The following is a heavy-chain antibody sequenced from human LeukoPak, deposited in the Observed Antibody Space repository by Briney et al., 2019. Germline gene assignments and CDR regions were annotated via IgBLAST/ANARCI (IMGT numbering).Heavy chain of an antibody. Sequence: GGSLKLSCAASGFTFSGSAMHWVRQASGKGLEWVGRIRSKANSYATAHAASVKGRFTISRDDSKNTAYLQMNSLKTEDTAVYYCTRPPGIAVAGLWGQGTRVTVSS. J-gene: IGHJ4*02. CDR2: IRSKANSYAT. D-gene: IGHD6-19*01. V-gene: IGHV3-73*01. CDR3: TRPPGIAVAGL. CDR1: GFTFSGSA.